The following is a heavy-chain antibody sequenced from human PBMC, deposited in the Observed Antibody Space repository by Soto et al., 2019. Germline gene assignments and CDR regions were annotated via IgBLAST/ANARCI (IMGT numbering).Heavy chain of an antibody. V-gene: IGHV4-59*01. CDR1: GGSISSYY. J-gene: IGHJ5*02. Sequence: SETLSLTCTVSGGSISSYYWSWIRQPPGKGLEWIGYVHYSGSTNYNPSLKSRVTISLDTSKNQFSLKLSSVAAADTAFYYCARDRSTSSNWFDPWGKGSLVPVSS. D-gene: IGHD2-2*01. CDR2: VHYSGST. CDR3: ARDRSTSSNWFDP.